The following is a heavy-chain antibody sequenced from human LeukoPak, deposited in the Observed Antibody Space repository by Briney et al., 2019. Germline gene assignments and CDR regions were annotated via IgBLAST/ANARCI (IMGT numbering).Heavy chain of an antibody. CDR1: GFMFNSCD. CDR3: ARRRAGSPSYSDAFDI. V-gene: IGHV3-13*04. J-gene: IGHJ3*02. D-gene: IGHD3-10*01. Sequence: GGSLRLSCAASGFMFNSCDIHWVRQATGKGLEWVSAIDVAGGTYYAGSVKGRFTISRENAENSLYLQMDSLRAGDTAVYYCARRRAGSPSYSDAFDIWGQGTKVTVSS. CDR2: IDVAGGT.